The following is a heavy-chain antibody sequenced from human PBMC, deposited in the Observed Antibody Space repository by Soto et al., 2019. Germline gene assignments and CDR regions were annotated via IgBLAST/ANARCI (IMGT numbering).Heavy chain of an antibody. CDR2: INPNSGGT. CDR1: GYTFTGYY. J-gene: IGHJ5*02. D-gene: IGHD7-27*01. CDR3: ARDREPELGIGGGNWFDP. Sequence: ASVKVSCKASGYTFTGYYMHWVRQAPGQGLEWMGWINPNSGGTNYAQKFQGWVTMTRDTSISTAYMELSRLRSDDTAVYYCARDREPELGIGGGNWFDPWGQGTLVTVSS. V-gene: IGHV1-2*04.